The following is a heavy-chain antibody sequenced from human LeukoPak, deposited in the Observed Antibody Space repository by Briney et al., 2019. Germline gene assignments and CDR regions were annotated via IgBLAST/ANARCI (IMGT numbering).Heavy chain of an antibody. CDR3: ARLTVTTGSYHFDY. J-gene: IGHJ4*02. CDR1: GYTFASYG. V-gene: IGHV1-18*01. D-gene: IGHD1-26*01. Sequence: ASVKVSCKASGYTFASYGISWVRQAPGQGPEWMGWISAYNGYTNYAQKLQGRVTMTTDTSTSTAYMELRSLRADDTAVYYCARLTVTTGSYHFDYWGQGTLVTVSS. CDR2: ISAYNGYT.